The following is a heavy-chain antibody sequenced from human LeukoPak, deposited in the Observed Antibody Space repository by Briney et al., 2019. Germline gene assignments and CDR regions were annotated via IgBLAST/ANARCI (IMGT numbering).Heavy chain of an antibody. V-gene: IGHV3-21*04. J-gene: IGHJ3*02. Sequence: GGSLRLSCAASGFTFSSYSMNWVRQAPGKGLEWVSSISSSSSYIYYADSVKGRFTISRDNAKNSLYLQMNSLRAEDTALYYCAKDYYGSGSYDAFDIWGQGTMVTVSS. CDR3: AKDYYGSGSYDAFDI. CDR2: ISSSSSYI. CDR1: GFTFSSYS. D-gene: IGHD3-10*01.